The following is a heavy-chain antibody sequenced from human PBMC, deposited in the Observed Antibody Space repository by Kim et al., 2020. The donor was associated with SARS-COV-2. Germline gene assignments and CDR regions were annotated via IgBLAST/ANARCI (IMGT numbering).Heavy chain of an antibody. CDR2: ISSSSSYI. J-gene: IGHJ6*02. Sequence: GGSLRLSCAASGFTFSSYSMNWVRQAPGKGLEWVSSISSSSSYIYYADSVKGRFTISRDNAKNSLYLQMNSLRAEDTAVYYCARWYHEHDEYYYYGMDVWGQGTTVTVSS. V-gene: IGHV3-21*01. D-gene: IGHD2-15*01. CDR1: GFTFSSYS. CDR3: ARWYHEHDEYYYYGMDV.